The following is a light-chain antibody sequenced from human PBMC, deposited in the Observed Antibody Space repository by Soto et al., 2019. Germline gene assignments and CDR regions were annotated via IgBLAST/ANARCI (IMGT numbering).Light chain of an antibody. J-gene: IGLJ1*01. V-gene: IGLV2-14*01. CDR1: SSDVGAYNY. CDR3: SSSTGSSTYV. Sequence: QSVLTQPASVSGSPGQSITISCTGTSSDVGAYNYVSWYQQHPGKAPKLIIYEVSNRPSGVSNRFSGSKSGNTASLTISGLQAEDETDYYCSSSTGSSTYVFGTGTKVTVL. CDR2: EVS.